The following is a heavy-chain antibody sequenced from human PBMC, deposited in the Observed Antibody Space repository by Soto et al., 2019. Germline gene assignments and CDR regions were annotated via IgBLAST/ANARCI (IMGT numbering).Heavy chain of an antibody. D-gene: IGHD3-16*02. V-gene: IGHV2-5*02. CDR3: AHSRSPRIFDY. Sequence: QITLKESGPTLVKPTQTLTLTCTFSGFSLTTSGVGVGWIRQPPGKALEWLALIFWDDDKRYSPSLKSRLTXTXATSKHQVRLTVTNMDPVATPTYYCAHSRSPRIFDYWGQGALVTVSS. CDR1: GFSLTTSGVG. J-gene: IGHJ4*02. CDR2: IFWDDDK.